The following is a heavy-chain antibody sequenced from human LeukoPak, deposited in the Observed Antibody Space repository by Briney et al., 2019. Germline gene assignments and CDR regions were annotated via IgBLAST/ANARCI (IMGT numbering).Heavy chain of an antibody. CDR3: ARRVVVVAATAMTDAFDI. J-gene: IGHJ3*02. CDR1: GGSISSYY. V-gene: IGHV4-4*09. Sequence: SETLSLTCTVSGGSISSYYWSWIRQPPGKGLEWIGYIYTGGSTNYNPSLKSRVTISVDTSKNQFSLKLSSVTAADTAVYYCARRVVVVAATAMTDAFDIWGQGTMVTVSS. D-gene: IGHD2-15*01. CDR2: IYTGGST.